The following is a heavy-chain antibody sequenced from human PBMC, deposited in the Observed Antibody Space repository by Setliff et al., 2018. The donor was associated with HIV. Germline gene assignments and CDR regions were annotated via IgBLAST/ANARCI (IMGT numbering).Heavy chain of an antibody. CDR1: GYTFTNFY. CDR3: ARGGHYSGSYLPRDYYMDV. D-gene: IGHD1-26*01. V-gene: IGHV1-46*01. Sequence: GASVKVSCKASGYTFTNFYIHWVRQAPGQGLEWLGMINPSGGSTTYAQKFQGRVTMTRDTFTSTVYMDLSSRRSEDTAVYYCARGGHYSGSYLPRDYYMDVWGKGTTVTVSS. J-gene: IGHJ6*03. CDR2: INPSGGST.